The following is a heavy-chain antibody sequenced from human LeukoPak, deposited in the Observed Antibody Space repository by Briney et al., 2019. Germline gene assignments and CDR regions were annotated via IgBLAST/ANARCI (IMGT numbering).Heavy chain of an antibody. CDR1: GGSFSGYY. J-gene: IGHJ6*03. CDR2: INHSGST. V-gene: IGHV4-34*01. CDR3: ARGSVWGHYYYYMDV. D-gene: IGHD3-16*01. Sequence: SETLSLTCAVYGGSFSGYYWSWIRQPPGKGLEWIGEINHSGSTNYSPSLKSRVTISVDTSKNQFSLKLSSVTAADTAVYYCARGSVWGHYYYYMDVWGKGTTVTVSS.